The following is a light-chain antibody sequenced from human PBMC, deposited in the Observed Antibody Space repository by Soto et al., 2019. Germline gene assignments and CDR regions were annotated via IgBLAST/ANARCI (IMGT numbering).Light chain of an antibody. CDR2: DTA. CDR1: QSVSRN. J-gene: IGKJ1*01. CDR3: QQYKNWLWT. V-gene: IGKV3-15*01. Sequence: EIVMTQSPATLSVSPGETATLSCGASQSVSRNVAWCHQKPGQAPRLLIHDTATRPTRNSVRFSGSGSGTAFTLTISSLQSEDFAVYVCQQYKNWLWTFGQGTKVEIK.